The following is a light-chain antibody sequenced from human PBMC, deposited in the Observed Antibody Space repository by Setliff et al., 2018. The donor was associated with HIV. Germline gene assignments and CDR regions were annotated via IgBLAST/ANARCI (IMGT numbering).Light chain of an antibody. CDR2: DVT. Sequence: QSALAQPRSVSGTPGQSVTISCTGTSSDVGGYNYVSWYQQHTGKAPKLMIYDVTKRPSGVPDRFSGSKSGNTASLTISGLPAEDEADYYCCSYAGSAYVFGTGTKVTVL. CDR1: SSDVGGYNY. J-gene: IGLJ1*01. CDR3: CSYAGSAYV. V-gene: IGLV2-11*01.